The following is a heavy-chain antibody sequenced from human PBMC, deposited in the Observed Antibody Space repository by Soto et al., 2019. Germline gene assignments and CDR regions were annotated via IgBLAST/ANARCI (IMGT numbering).Heavy chain of an antibody. D-gene: IGHD6-13*01. CDR3: ARVLRAAAGNWFDP. J-gene: IGHJ5*02. V-gene: IGHV4-59*01. Sequence: PSETLSLTCTVSGGSISSYYWSWIRQPPGKGLEWIGYIYYGGSTNYNPSLKSRVTISVDTSKNQFSLKLSSVTAADTAVYYRARVLRAAAGNWFDPWGQGTLVTVSS. CDR2: IYYGGST. CDR1: GGSISSYY.